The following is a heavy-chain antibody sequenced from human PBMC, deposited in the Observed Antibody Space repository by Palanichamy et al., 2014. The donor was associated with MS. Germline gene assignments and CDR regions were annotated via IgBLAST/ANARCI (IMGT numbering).Heavy chain of an antibody. CDR2: IYTSGNT. Sequence: QVQLQESGPGLVKSSETLSLTCTVSGGSISSGSYYWSWIRPPAGKGPEWIGRIYTSGNTNYNPSLKSRVTISVDTSKNQFSLKLSSVTAADTAVYYCARASAVAIDYWGQGTLVTVSS. CDR1: GGSISSGSYY. V-gene: IGHV4-61*02. CDR3: ARASAVAIDY. J-gene: IGHJ4*02. D-gene: IGHD6-19*01.